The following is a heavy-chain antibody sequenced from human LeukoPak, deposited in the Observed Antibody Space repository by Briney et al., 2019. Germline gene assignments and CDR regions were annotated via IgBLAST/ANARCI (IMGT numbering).Heavy chain of an antibody. CDR2: IDPEDGET. J-gene: IGHJ4*02. V-gene: IGHV1-69-2*01. CDR3: ATVGTNWNYGPYFGYFDY. D-gene: IGHD1-7*01. Sequence: GATVKISCKASGYTFTDYYMHWVQQAPGKGLEWMGRIDPEDGETIYAEKFQGRVTITADTSTDTAYMELSSLRSEDTAVYYCATVGTNWNYGPYFGYFDYWGQGTLVTVSS. CDR1: GYTFTDYY.